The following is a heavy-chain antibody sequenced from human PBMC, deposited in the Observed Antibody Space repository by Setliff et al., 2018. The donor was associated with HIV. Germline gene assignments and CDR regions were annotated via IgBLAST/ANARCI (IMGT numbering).Heavy chain of an antibody. J-gene: IGHJ4*02. D-gene: IGHD1-7*01. CDR3: ATDRGTY. V-gene: IGHV3-7*03. CDR2: IKQDGSEK. CDR1: GLIFSSYW. Sequence: GGSLRLSCAASGLIFSSYWMSWVRQAPGKGLEWVANIKQDGSEKYYVDSVKGRFTISRDDAKNSLYLQMNSLRAEDTAVYYCATDRGTYWGQGTLVTVSS.